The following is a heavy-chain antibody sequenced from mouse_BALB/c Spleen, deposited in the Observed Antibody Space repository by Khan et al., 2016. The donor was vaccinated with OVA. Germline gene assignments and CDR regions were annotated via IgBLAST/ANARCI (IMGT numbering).Heavy chain of an antibody. V-gene: IGHV5-17*02. Sequence: EVQGVESGGGLVQPGGSRKLSCAASGFTFNSYGIHWVRQAPEKGLEWVAYISGDSNTIYYADTVKGRFTISRDNPKNTLFLQMTSLMSEDTAMYYCATSYFYGYYFDYWGPGTTLTVS. D-gene: IGHD1-1*01. CDR2: ISGDSNTI. CDR1: GFTFNSYG. CDR3: ATSYFYGYYFDY. J-gene: IGHJ2*01.